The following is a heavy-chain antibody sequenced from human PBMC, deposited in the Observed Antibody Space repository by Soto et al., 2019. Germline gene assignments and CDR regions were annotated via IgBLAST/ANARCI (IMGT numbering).Heavy chain of an antibody. Sequence: GRSLRLSCAASGFTFSSYGMHWVRQAPGKGLEWVAVISYDGSNKYYADSVKGRFTISRDNSKNTLYLQMNSLRAEDTAVYYCASSPDYGDFIFDYWGQGTLVTVSS. CDR3: ASSPDYGDFIFDY. CDR1: GFTFSSYG. V-gene: IGHV3-30*03. CDR2: ISYDGSNK. D-gene: IGHD4-17*01. J-gene: IGHJ4*02.